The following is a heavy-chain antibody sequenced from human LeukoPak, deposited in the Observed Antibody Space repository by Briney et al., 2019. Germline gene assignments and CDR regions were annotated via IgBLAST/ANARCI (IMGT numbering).Heavy chain of an antibody. CDR2: ISGSGGST. V-gene: IGHV3-23*01. D-gene: IGHD3-22*01. CDR1: GFTFSSYA. CDR3: AKEFSSGYYYGVFDY. Sequence: PGGSLRLSCAASGFTFSSYAMSWVRQAPGKGLEWVSPISGSGGSTYYADSVKGRFTISRDNSKNTLYLQMSSLRAEDTAVYYCAKEFSSGYYYGVFDYWGQGTLVTVSS. J-gene: IGHJ4*02.